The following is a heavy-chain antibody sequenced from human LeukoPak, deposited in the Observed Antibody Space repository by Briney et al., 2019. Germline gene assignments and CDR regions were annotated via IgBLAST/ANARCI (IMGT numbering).Heavy chain of an antibody. CDR1: GGSVSSGSYY. V-gene: IGHV4-61*01. D-gene: IGHD3-10*01. Sequence: PSETLSLTCTVSGGSVSSGSYYCSWIRQPPGKGLEWIGYIYYSGSTNYNPSLKSRVTISVDTSKNQFYLKLSSVTAADSAVYYCARDLSPAWFGDPYNRGWFDPWGQGTLVTVSS. J-gene: IGHJ5*02. CDR2: IYYSGST. CDR3: ARDLSPAWFGDPYNRGWFDP.